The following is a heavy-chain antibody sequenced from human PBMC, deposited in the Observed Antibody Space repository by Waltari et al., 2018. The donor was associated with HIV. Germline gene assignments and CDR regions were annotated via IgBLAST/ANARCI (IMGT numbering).Heavy chain of an antibody. D-gene: IGHD1-26*01. CDR3: TRRTPSGTYGMDV. CDR2: ISKNSDYI. V-gene: IGHV3-21*01. CDR1: RFTFSDSS. Sequence: EVQLVESGGGLVKPGGSLRLSCAASRFTFSDSSMNWVRQAPGKGLEWVSSISKNSDYIYYAASVKGRFTISRDNDKMSVYLQMNSLRVEDTAVFYCTRRTPSGTYGMDVWGQGTTVT. J-gene: IGHJ6*02.